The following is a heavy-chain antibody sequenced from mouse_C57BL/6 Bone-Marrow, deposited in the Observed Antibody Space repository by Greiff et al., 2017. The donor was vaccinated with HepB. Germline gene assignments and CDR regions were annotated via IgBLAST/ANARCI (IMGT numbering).Heavy chain of an antibody. V-gene: IGHV14-4*01. Sequence: VQLQQSGAELVRPGASVKLSCTASGFNIKDDYMHWVKQRPEQGLEWIGWIDPENGDTEDASKFQGKATITADTSSNTAYLQLSSLTSEDTAVYYCTPIYYDYPDAMDYWGQGTSVTVSS. J-gene: IGHJ4*01. CDR1: GFNIKDDY. D-gene: IGHD2-4*01. CDR2: IDPENGDT. CDR3: TPIYYDYPDAMDY.